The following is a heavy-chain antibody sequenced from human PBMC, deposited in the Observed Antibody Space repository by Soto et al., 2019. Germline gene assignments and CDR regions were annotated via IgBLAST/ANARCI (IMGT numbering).Heavy chain of an antibody. D-gene: IGHD3-9*01. J-gene: IGHJ3*02. CDR2: INHSGST. CDR3: ASILLGPDAFDI. V-gene: IGHV4-34*01. CDR1: GGSFSGYY. Sequence: SETLSLTCAVYGGSFSGYYWSWIRQPPGKGLEWIGEINHSGSTNYNPSLKSRVTISVDTSKNQFSLKLSSVTAADTAVYYCASILLGPDAFDIWGQGTMVTVSS.